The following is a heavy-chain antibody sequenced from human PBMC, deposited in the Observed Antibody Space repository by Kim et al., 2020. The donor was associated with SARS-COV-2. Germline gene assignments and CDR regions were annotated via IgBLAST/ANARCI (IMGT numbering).Heavy chain of an antibody. J-gene: IGHJ3*02. Sequence: DSVKGRFTSSRDNAKNSLYLQMNSLRAEDTAVYYCASSRFDWLLRDAFDIWGQGTMVTVSS. D-gene: IGHD3-9*01. V-gene: IGHV3-21*01. CDR3: ASSRFDWLLRDAFDI.